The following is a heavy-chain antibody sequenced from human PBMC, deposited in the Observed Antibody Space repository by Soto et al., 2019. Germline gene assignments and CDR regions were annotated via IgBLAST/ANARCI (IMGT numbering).Heavy chain of an antibody. D-gene: IGHD5-12*01. V-gene: IGHV3-33*01. CDR3: ARDGGCRDGYTVGCNWFDP. J-gene: IGHJ5*02. CDR1: GFTFSSYG. Sequence: QVQLVESGGGWAQLGRSRKLSCQASGFTFSSYGRPWVGRAPGKGREWGAVIGYDGSNKYYADSVKGRLTISRDNSKNTLYLQMNSLRAEDTAVYYCARDGGCRDGYTVGCNWFDPWGQGTLVTVSS. CDR2: IGYDGSNK.